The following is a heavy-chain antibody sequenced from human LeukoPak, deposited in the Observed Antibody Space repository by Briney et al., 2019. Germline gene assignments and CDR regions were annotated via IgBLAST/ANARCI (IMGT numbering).Heavy chain of an antibody. CDR2: INAGNGNT. D-gene: IGHD2-2*01. V-gene: IGHV1-3*01. J-gene: IGHJ5*02. CDR1: GYTFTSYA. Sequence: ASVKVSCKASGYTFTSYAMHWVRQAPGQRLEWMGWINAGNGNTKYSQKFQGRVTITRDTSASTAYMELSSLRSEDTAVYYCARDRYCSSTSCAPSGWFDPGGQGTLVTVS. CDR3: ARDRYCSSTSCAPSGWFDP.